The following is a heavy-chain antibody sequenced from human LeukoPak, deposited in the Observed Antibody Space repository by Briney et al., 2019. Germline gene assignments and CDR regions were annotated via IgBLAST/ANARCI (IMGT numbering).Heavy chain of an antibody. V-gene: IGHV3-33*01. CDR1: GFTFGSYG. CDR3: AREGPRGNSQFDY. Sequence: PGGSLRLSCAASGFTFGSYGMHWVRQAPGKGLEWVALIWYDGSNKYYTDSVKGRLTISRDNSKNTLYLQMNSLRAEDTAIYYCAREGPRGNSQFDYWGQGTLVTVSP. J-gene: IGHJ4*02. D-gene: IGHD2/OR15-2a*01. CDR2: IWYDGSNK.